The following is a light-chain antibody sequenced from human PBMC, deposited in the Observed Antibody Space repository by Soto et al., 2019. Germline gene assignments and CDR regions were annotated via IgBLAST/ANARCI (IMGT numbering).Light chain of an antibody. J-gene: IGKJ1*01. CDR3: QQYNSYRRT. Sequence: IQMTQSPSTLSASVGDRVTITCRASQSISSWLAWYQQKPGKAPKLLIYKASSLESGVPSRFSGSGSGTEFTLTISCLQPDDFATYYGQQYNSYRRTFGQGTKVEIK. CDR2: KAS. CDR1: QSISSW. V-gene: IGKV1-5*03.